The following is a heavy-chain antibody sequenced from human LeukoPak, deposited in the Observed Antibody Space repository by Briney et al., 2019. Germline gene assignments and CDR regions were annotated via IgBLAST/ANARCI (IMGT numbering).Heavy chain of an antibody. J-gene: IGHJ4*02. V-gene: IGHV1-2*02. CDR3: ARIPYCSGGSCYGDVDY. Sequence: ASVTVSCKASGYTFTGYYMHWVRQAPGQGLEWMGWINPNSGGTNYAQKFQGRVTMTRDTSISTAYMELSRLRSDDTAVYYCARIPYCSGGSCYGDVDYWGQGTLVTVSS. CDR2: INPNSGGT. D-gene: IGHD2-15*01. CDR1: GYTFTGYY.